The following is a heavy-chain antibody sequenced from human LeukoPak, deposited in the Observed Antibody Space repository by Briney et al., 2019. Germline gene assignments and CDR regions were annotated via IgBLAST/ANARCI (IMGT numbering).Heavy chain of an antibody. CDR1: GYTFTSYD. CDR2: MNPNSGNT. Sequence: ASVKVSCKASGYTFTSYDIIWVRQATGQGLEWMGSMNPNSGNTGYAQKFQGRVTMTRNISMSTAYMELSSLRSEDAAMYYCARGPLYCSSGSCYPDFDYWGQGTLVTVSS. CDR3: ARGPLYCSSGSCYPDFDY. J-gene: IGHJ4*02. D-gene: IGHD2-2*01. V-gene: IGHV1-8*01.